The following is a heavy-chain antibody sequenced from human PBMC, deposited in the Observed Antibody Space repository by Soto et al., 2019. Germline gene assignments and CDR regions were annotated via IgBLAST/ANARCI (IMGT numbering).Heavy chain of an antibody. CDR1: GGTFSSYT. V-gene: IGHV1-69*02. Sequence: QVQLVQCGAEVKKPGSSVKVSCKASGGTFSSYTISWVRQAPGQGLEWMGRIIPILGIANYAQKFQGRVTITADKSTSTAYIELSSLRSEDTAVYYCARDLTDYYFDYWGHAPLVTVSS. J-gene: IGHJ4*01. CDR3: ARDLTDYYFDY. CDR2: IIPILGIA.